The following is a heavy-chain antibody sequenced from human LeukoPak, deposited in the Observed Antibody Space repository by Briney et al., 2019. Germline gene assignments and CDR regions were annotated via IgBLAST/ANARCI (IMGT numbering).Heavy chain of an antibody. CDR1: GFTFSDYY. D-gene: IGHD3-22*01. J-gene: IGHJ4*02. CDR3: ARRSSGYYAWVFDY. V-gene: IGHV3-11*01. CDR2: ISSSDSTT. Sequence: GGSLRLSCAASGFTFSDYYMSWIRQAPGRGLEWVSSISSSDSTTYYADSVKGRFTISRDNAKNSLYLQMNSLRAEDTAVYYCARRSSGYYAWVFDYWGQGTLVTVSS.